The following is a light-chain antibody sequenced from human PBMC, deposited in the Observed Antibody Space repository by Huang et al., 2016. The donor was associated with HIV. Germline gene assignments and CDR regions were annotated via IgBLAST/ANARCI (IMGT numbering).Light chain of an antibody. CDR2: GAF. CDR3: QQYGSTPRT. J-gene: IGKJ1*01. V-gene: IGKV3-20*01. CDR1: QTVGH. Sequence: EIVLTQSPGTLSLSPGERATLSCRASQTVGHLAWYQQKTGKAPRLLLYGAFPRAPGISDMFSCIGSGTYFTLIISRLELEDFAVYYCQQYGSTPRTFGQGTKVDI.